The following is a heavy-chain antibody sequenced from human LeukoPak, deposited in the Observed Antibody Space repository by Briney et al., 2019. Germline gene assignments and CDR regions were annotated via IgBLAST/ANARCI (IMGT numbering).Heavy chain of an antibody. V-gene: IGHV3-30-3*01. D-gene: IGHD3-16*01. CDR2: VSFDGRNK. CDR1: GFSLSSYA. Sequence: GGSLRLSCEASGFSLSSYAFHWVRQAPGKGLEWVSFVSFDGRNKNYADSVRGRFTISRDNSKNTLYLQMNSVTYEDTAVYYCARDISTLRGAPDAFDIWGQGTMVTVSS. CDR3: ARDISTLRGAPDAFDI. J-gene: IGHJ3*02.